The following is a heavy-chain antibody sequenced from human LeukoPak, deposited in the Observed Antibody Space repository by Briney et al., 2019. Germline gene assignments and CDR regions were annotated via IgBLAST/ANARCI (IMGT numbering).Heavy chain of an antibody. CDR1: GFTFSSYD. J-gene: IGHJ4*02. Sequence: PGGSLRLSCAASGFTFSSYDMHWVRQAPGKGLEWVAVISYDGSNKYYADSVKGRFTISRDNSKNTLYLQMNSLRAEGTAVYYCAKDLTARDLVVVVAVSPADYWGQGTLVTVSS. D-gene: IGHD2-15*01. CDR3: AKDLTARDLVVVVAVSPADY. V-gene: IGHV3-30*18. CDR2: ISYDGSNK.